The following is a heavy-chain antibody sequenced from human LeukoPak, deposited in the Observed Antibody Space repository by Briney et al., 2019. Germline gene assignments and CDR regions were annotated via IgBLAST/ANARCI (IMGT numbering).Heavy chain of an antibody. Sequence: GGSLRLSCAASGFTFSSYWMSWVRQAPGKGLEWVANIKQDGSEKYYVDSVKGRFTISGDNAENSLYLQMNSLRAEGTAVYYCARAPGGSYLDYWGQGTLVTVSS. J-gene: IGHJ4*02. CDR1: GFTFSSYW. CDR2: IKQDGSEK. CDR3: ARAPGGSYLDY. V-gene: IGHV3-7*01. D-gene: IGHD1-26*01.